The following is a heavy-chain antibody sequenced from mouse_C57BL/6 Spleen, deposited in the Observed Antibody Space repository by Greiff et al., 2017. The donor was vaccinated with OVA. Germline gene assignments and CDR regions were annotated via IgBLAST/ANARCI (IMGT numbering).Heavy chain of an antibody. Sequence: EVQLQQSGPELVKPGASVKISCKASGYTFTDYYMNWVKQSHGKSLEWIGDINPNNGGTSYNQKFKGKATLTVDKSSSTAYMELRSLTSEDSAVYYCAPNWVDYWGQGTTLTVSS. CDR2: INPNNGGT. V-gene: IGHV1-26*01. CDR3: APNWVDY. J-gene: IGHJ2*01. CDR1: GYTFTDYY. D-gene: IGHD4-1*01.